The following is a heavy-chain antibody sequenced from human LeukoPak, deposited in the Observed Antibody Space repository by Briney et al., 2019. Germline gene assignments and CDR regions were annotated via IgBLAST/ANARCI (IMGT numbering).Heavy chain of an antibody. V-gene: IGHV4-38-2*02. CDR1: GYSISSGYY. CDR2: IYHSGST. Sequence: SETLSLTCTVSGYSISSGYYWGWNRQPPGKGLEWIGSIYHSGSTYYNPSLKSRVTISVDTSKNQFSLKLSSVTAADTAVYYCPREYDYVWGSYRYTENYWGQGTLVTVSS. D-gene: IGHD3-16*02. CDR3: PREYDYVWGSYRYTENY. J-gene: IGHJ4*02.